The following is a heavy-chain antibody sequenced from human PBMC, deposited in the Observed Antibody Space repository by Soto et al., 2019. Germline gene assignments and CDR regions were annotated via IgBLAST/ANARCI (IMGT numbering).Heavy chain of an antibody. Sequence: PGGFLRLSCAASGFRFSGSDMHWVRQASGEGLEWVGRIKTKAESYATALAASVKGRFSLSRDDSKNTAYLEMNSLKTEDTAVYYCTRRDCSGGDCYSDFDYWGQGALVTVS. CDR3: TRRDCSGGDCYSDFDY. J-gene: IGHJ4*02. D-gene: IGHD2-15*01. CDR2: IKTKAESYAT. V-gene: IGHV3-73*01. CDR1: GFRFSGSD.